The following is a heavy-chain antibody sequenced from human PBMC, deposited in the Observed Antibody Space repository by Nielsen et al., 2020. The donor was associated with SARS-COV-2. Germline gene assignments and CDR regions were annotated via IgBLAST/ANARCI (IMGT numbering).Heavy chain of an antibody. Sequence: SETLSLTCTVSGGSISSGGFYWSWIRQHPGKGLEWIGYIYYSGSTYYNPSLKSRLTMSVDTSKNQFSLNLSSVTAADTAVYYCARASDEARYPNWFDPWGPGTQVTVSS. CDR1: GGSISSGGFY. CDR2: IYYSGST. V-gene: IGHV4-31*03. CDR3: ARASDEARYPNWFDP. D-gene: IGHD2-2*02. J-gene: IGHJ5*02.